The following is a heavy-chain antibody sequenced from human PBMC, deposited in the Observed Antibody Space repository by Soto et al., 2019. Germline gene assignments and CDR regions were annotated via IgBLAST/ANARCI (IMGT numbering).Heavy chain of an antibody. CDR2: ISGSGGST. D-gene: IGHD1-7*01. CDR3: AKGWNYGAFDI. CDR1: GFTFSSYA. Sequence: GGSLRLSCAASGFTFSSYAMSWVRQAPGKGLEWVSAISGSGGSTYYADSVKGRFNISRDNSKNKLYFQMTSLRAKDTAVYYCAKGWNYGAFDIWGQGTMVTVSS. J-gene: IGHJ3*02. V-gene: IGHV3-23*01.